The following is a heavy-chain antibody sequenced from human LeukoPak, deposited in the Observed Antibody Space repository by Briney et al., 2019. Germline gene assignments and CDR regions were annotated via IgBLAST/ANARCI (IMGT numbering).Heavy chain of an antibody. Sequence: KPSETLSLTCTVSGGSISSSSYYWGWIRQPPGKGLEWIGSIYYSGSTYYNPSLKSRVTISVDTSKNRFSLKLSSVTAADTAVYYCARRVLGEYYFDYWGQGTLVTVSS. CDR1: GGSISSSSYY. CDR2: IYYSGST. D-gene: IGHD1-26*01. J-gene: IGHJ4*02. CDR3: ARRVLGEYYFDY. V-gene: IGHV4-39*01.